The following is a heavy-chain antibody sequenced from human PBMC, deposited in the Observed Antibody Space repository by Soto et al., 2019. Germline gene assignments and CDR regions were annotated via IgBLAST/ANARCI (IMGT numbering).Heavy chain of an antibody. V-gene: IGHV3-74*01. J-gene: IGHJ6*03. CDR3: ARDHCSSTSCYVLSDYMDV. Sequence: PWGSLRLSCAASGFTFSSYWMHWVRQAPGKGLVWVSRINSDGSSTSYADSVKGRFTISRDNAKNTLYLQMNSLRAEDAAVYYCARDHCSSTSCYVLSDYMDVWGKGTTVTVSS. CDR1: GFTFSSYW. D-gene: IGHD2-2*01. CDR2: INSDGSST.